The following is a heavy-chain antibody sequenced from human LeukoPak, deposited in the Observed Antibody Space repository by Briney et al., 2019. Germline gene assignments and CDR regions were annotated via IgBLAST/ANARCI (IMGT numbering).Heavy chain of an antibody. D-gene: IGHD3-3*01. Sequence: GGSLRLACAASGFTFSTFYMSWVRQAPGKGLEWVSYISGSGDYTLYATSVKGRFTISRDNANESAYLEMSNLRAEDTAVYYCRSVPFGYGMDVWGQGTTVIVSS. J-gene: IGHJ6*02. CDR2: ISGSGDYT. CDR1: GFTFSTFY. CDR3: RSVPFGYGMDV. V-gene: IGHV3-11*03.